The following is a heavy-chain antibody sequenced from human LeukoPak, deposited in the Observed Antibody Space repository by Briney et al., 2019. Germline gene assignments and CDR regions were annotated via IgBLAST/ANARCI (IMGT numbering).Heavy chain of an antibody. D-gene: IGHD6-19*01. Sequence: GGSLRLSCAASGFTFSSYSMNWVRQAPGKGLEWVSSISSSSSYIYYADSVKGRFTISRDNAKNSLYLQMNSLRAEDTAVYYCARVLAVAGKTLDYWGQGTLVTVSS. J-gene: IGHJ4*02. CDR1: GFTFSSYS. V-gene: IGHV3-21*01. CDR3: ARVLAVAGKTLDY. CDR2: ISSSSSYI.